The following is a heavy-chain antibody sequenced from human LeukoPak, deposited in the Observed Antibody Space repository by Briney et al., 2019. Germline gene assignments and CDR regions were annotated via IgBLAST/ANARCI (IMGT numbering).Heavy chain of an antibody. CDR1: GGSISSSSYY. D-gene: IGHD2-8*01. Sequence: SETLSLTCTVSGGSISSSSYYWGWIRQPPGKGLEWIGSICYSGSTYYNPSLKSRVTISVDTSKNQFSLKLSSVTAADTAVYYCARLRGLVYYFDYWGQGTLVTVSS. V-gene: IGHV4-39*01. CDR3: ARLRGLVYYFDY. J-gene: IGHJ4*02. CDR2: ICYSGST.